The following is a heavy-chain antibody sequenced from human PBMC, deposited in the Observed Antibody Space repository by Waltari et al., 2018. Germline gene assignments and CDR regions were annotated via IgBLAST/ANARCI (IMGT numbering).Heavy chain of an antibody. V-gene: IGHV4-38-2*02. J-gene: IGHJ3*02. Sequence: QVQLQESGPGLVKPSETLSLTCTVSGYSISSGYYWGWIRQPPGKVLEWIGSIYHSGSTYYNPSLKSRVTISVDTSKNQFSLKLSSVTAADTAVYYCAVLPPSIVATSDAFDIWGQGTMVTVSS. CDR3: AVLPPSIVATSDAFDI. CDR1: GYSISSGYY. CDR2: IYHSGST. D-gene: IGHD5-12*01.